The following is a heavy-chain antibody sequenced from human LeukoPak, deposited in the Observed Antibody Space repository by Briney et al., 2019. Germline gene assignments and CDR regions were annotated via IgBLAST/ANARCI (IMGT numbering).Heavy chain of an antibody. D-gene: IGHD3-9*01. CDR2: ISSSGSTI. CDR3: ERAYDTLTGAPYYYYMDV. V-gene: IGHV3-11*01. CDR1: GFTFSDYY. J-gene: IGHJ6*03. Sequence: GGSLRLSCAASGFTFSDYYMSWIRQAPGKRLEWVSYISSSGSTIYYADSVKGRFTISRDNAKNSLYLQMNSLRAEDTAVYYCERAYDTLTGAPYYYYMDVWGKGTTVTVSS.